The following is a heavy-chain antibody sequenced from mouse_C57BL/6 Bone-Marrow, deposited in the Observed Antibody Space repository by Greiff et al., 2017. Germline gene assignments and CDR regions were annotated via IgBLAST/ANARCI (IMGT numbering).Heavy chain of an antibody. J-gene: IGHJ1*03. CDR2: ISYDGSN. CDR3: ARDRGSYYGSSYVSYWYFDV. D-gene: IGHD1-1*01. CDR1: GYSITSGYY. Sequence: EVQLQESGPGLVKPSQSLSLTCSVTGYSITSGYYWNWIRQFPGNKLEWMGYISYDGSNNYNPSLKNRISITRYTSKNQFFLKLNSVTTEDTATYYCARDRGSYYGSSYVSYWYFDVWGTGTTVTVSS. V-gene: IGHV3-6*01.